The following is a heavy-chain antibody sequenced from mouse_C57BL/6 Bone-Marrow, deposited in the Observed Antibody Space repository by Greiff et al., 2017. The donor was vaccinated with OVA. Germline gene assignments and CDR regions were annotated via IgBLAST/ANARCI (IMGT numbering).Heavy chain of an antibody. Sequence: EVKLMESGGGLVQPGESLKLSCESNEYEFPSHDMSWVRKTPEKRLELVAAINSDGGSTYYPDTMKRRFIITRANTTRTPYMQLSSLRSEDSALYYCARHRLHKAIDYWGQGTTLTVSS. CDR1: EYEFPSHD. V-gene: IGHV5-2*01. D-gene: IGHD3-2*02. CDR2: INSDGGST. CDR3: ARHRLHKAIDY. J-gene: IGHJ2*01.